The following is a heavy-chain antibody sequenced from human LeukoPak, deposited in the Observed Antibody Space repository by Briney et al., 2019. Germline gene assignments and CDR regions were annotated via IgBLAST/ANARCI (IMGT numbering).Heavy chain of an antibody. Sequence: GSLRLSCAASGFTFSSYAMSWVRQAPGKGLEWIGEINHSGSTNYNPSLKSRVTISVDTSKNQFSLKLSSVTAADTAVYYCARHPYYYGSGSYYLFDYWGQGTLVTVSS. CDR1: GFTFSSYA. CDR2: INHSGST. CDR3: ARHPYYYGSGSYYLFDY. J-gene: IGHJ4*02. V-gene: IGHV4-34*01. D-gene: IGHD3-10*01.